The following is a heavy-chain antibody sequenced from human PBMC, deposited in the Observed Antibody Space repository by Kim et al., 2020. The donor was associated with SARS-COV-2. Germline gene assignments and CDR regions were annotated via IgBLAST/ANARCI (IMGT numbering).Heavy chain of an antibody. CDR1: GYTFTSYA. D-gene: IGHD3-22*01. CDR3: ARGEGGTSGYILDS. Sequence: ASVKVSCKASGYTFTSYAMHWVRQAPGQRLEWMGLISAGNGDTKSSQSFQGRVTITGDTSASTVYMELSSLRSEDTAIYYCARGEGGTSGYILDSWGQG. CDR2: ISAGNGDT. V-gene: IGHV1-3*01. J-gene: IGHJ4*02.